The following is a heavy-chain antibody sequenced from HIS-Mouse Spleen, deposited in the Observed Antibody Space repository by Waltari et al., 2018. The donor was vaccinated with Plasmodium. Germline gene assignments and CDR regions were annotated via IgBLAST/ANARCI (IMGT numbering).Heavy chain of an antibody. CDR2: IKQGGSEK. D-gene: IGHD6-13*01. J-gene: IGHJ2*01. CDR1: GFTFSSYR. Sequence: EVQLVESGGGLVQPGGSLRLSCAASGFTFSSYRMGWVGQAPGKGLEWEANIKQGGSEKYYVDSVKGRCTISRDNAKNSLYLQMNSLRAEDTAVYYCASSWYWYFDLWGRGTLVTVSS. V-gene: IGHV3-7*01. CDR3: ASSWYWYFDL.